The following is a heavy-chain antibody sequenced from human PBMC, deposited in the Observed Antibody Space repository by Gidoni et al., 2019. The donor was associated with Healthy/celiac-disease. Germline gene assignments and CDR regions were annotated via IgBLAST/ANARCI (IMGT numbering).Heavy chain of an antibody. V-gene: IGHV4-61*01. CDR1: GGSVRSGSYY. D-gene: IGHD3-3*01. Sequence: QVQLQESGPGLVKPSANLSPTCTVSGGSVRSGSYYWSWIRQPPGEGLEWIGYIYYSGSTNYNPALKSRVTISVDTSKNQFSLKLSSVTAADTAVYYCARLAYEFWSGYFFDYWGQGTLVTVSS. CDR2: IYYSGST. CDR3: ARLAYEFWSGYFFDY. J-gene: IGHJ4*02.